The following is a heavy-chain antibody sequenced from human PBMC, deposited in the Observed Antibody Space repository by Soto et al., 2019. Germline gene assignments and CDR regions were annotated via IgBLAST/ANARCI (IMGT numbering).Heavy chain of an antibody. D-gene: IGHD2-15*01. Sequence: PGGSLRLSCAASGFTFSSYGMHWVRQAPGKGLEWVAVIWYDGSNKYCADSVKGRFTISRDNSKNTLYLQMNSLRAEDTSVYYCAGEYCSGGSCYFDYWGQGTLVTVSS. CDR1: GFTFSSYG. CDR3: AGEYCSGGSCYFDY. J-gene: IGHJ4*02. CDR2: IWYDGSNK. V-gene: IGHV3-33*01.